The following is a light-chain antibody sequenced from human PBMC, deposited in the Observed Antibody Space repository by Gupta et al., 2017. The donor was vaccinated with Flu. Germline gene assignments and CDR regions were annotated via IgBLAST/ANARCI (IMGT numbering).Light chain of an antibody. CDR3: SSYTSSSTQV. Sequence: QSALPQPAPASGSPGQSITFSCPGTSSDVGGYNYVSWYQQHTGKAPKLMIYEVSNRPSGVSNRFSGSKSGNTASLTISGIQAEDEADYYCSSYTSSSTQVFGGGTKLTVL. CDR2: EVS. V-gene: IGLV2-14*01. CDR1: SSDVGGYNY. J-gene: IGLJ3*02.